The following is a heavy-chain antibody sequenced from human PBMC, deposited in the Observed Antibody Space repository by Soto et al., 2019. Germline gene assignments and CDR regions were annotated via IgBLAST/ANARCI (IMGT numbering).Heavy chain of an antibody. J-gene: IGHJ3*01. CDR2: IGIGSSTK. D-gene: IGHD3-22*01. V-gene: IGHV3-48*01. CDR1: GFTFRNYG. Sequence: PGVSLRLSCAASGFTFRNYGLNWVRQAPGKGLEWVSYIGIGSSTKYYADSVKDRFTISRDNAKNSLYLQMNSLRAEDTAVYYCARDQLYYNDISGRPLHVFDVWGQGTMVTVSS. CDR3: ARDQLYYNDISGRPLHVFDV.